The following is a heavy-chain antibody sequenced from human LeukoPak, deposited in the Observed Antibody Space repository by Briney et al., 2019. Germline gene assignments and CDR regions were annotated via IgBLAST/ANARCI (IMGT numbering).Heavy chain of an antibody. CDR3: ARTTLYSSSWYLTPRNNWFDP. Sequence: ASVKVSCKASGYTFTSYGISWVRQAPGQGLEWMGWISAYNGNTNYAQKLQGRVTMTTDTSTSTAYMELRSLRSDDTAVYYCARTTLYSSSWYLTPRNNWFDPWGQGTLVTVSS. CDR1: GYTFTSYG. CDR2: ISAYNGNT. J-gene: IGHJ5*02. V-gene: IGHV1-18*01. D-gene: IGHD6-13*01.